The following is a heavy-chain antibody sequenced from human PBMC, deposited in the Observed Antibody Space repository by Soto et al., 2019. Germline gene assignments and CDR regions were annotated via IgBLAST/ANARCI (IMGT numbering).Heavy chain of an antibody. V-gene: IGHV5-51*01. Sequence: GESLKISCKGSGYSFTSYWVGWVRQMPGKGLEWMGIIYPGDSDTRYSPSFQGQVTISADKSISTAYLQWSSLKASDTAMYYCARLGARYCTNGVCYTGRYGMDVWGQGTTVTVSS. CDR3: ARLGARYCTNGVCYTGRYGMDV. CDR2: IYPGDSDT. D-gene: IGHD2-8*01. J-gene: IGHJ6*02. CDR1: GYSFTSYW.